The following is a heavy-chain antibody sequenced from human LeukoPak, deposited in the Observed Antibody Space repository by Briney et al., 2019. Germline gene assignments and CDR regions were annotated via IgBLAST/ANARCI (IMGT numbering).Heavy chain of an antibody. CDR2: IYSSGST. V-gene: IGHV4-59*12. CDR3: ARERYYDSSRTVDY. CDR1: GGSFSGYY. D-gene: IGHD3-22*01. J-gene: IGHJ4*02. Sequence: SETLSLTCAVYGGSFSGYYWSWIRQPPGKGLEWIGYIYSSGSTNYNPSLKSRVTISVDTSKNQFSLRLSSVTAADTAVYYCARERYYDSSRTVDYWGQGTLVTVSS.